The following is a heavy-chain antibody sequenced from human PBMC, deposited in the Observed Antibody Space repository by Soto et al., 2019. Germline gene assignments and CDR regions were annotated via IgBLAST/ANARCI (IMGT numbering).Heavy chain of an antibody. CDR2: FDPEDGET. V-gene: IGHV1-24*01. J-gene: IGHJ4*02. CDR1: GYTLTELS. Sequence: ASVKVSCKVSGYTLTELSMHWVRQAPGKGLEWMGGFDPEDGETIYAQKFQGRVTITADASTDTAYMELSSLRSEDTAVYYCARASAAMVLRTSYSYWGQGTLVTVSS. CDR3: ARASAAMVLRTSYSY. D-gene: IGHD5-18*01.